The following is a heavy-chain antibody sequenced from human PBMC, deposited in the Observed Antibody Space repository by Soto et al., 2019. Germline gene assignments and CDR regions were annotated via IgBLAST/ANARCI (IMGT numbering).Heavy chain of an antibody. CDR1: GGSISSSSYY. J-gene: IGHJ6*02. V-gene: IGHV4-39*01. CDR3: ASRGPTSGYSSSWYNSSYYGMDV. CDR2: IYYSGST. D-gene: IGHD6-13*01. Sequence: SETLSLTCTVSGGSISSSSYYWGWIRQPPGKGLEWIGSIYYSGSTYYNPSLKSRVTISVDTSKNQFSLKLSSVTAADTAVYYCASRGPTSGYSSSWYNSSYYGMDVWGQGTTVT.